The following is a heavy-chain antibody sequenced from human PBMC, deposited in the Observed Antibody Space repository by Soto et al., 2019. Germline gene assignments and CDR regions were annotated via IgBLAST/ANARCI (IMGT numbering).Heavy chain of an antibody. D-gene: IGHD3-3*01. CDR1: GGSFSGYY. J-gene: IGHJ4*02. CDR3: ARGLSPFGVAYYFDY. Sequence: ASETLSLTCAVYGGSFSGYYWSWIRQPPGKGLEWIGEINHSGSTNYNPSLKSRVTISVDTSKNQFSLKLSSVTAADTAVYYCARGLSPFGVAYYFDYWGQGTLVTVSS. V-gene: IGHV4-34*01. CDR2: INHSGST.